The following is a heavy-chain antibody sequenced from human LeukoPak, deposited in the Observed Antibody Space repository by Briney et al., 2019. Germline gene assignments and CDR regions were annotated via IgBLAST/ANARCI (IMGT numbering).Heavy chain of an antibody. J-gene: IGHJ4*02. CDR2: INHSGST. CDR1: GGSFSGYY. CDR3: ARFCPNVRYQLPSIFDY. Sequence: SDTLSLTCAVCGGSFSGYYWICIRQPPGKALECIGEINHSGSTNYNPSLKSRVTISVDTSKNQFSLKLSSVTAADTAVYYCARFCPNVRYQLPSIFDYWGQGSLVTVSS. V-gene: IGHV4-34*01. D-gene: IGHD2-2*01.